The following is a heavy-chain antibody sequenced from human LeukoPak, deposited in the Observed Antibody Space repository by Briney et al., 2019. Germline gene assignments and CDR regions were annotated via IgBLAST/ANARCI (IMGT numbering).Heavy chain of an antibody. D-gene: IGHD2-2*01. V-gene: IGHV1-18*01. CDR3: ARVPGYCSSTSCYAWMFDP. J-gene: IGHJ5*02. CDR2: ISAYNGNT. Sequence: ASVKVSCKASGYTFTSYGVSWVRQAPGQGLEWMGWISAYNGNTNYAQKLQGRVTMTTDTSTGTAYMELRSLRSDDTAVYYCARVPGYCSSTSCYAWMFDPWGQGTLVTVSS. CDR1: GYTFTSYG.